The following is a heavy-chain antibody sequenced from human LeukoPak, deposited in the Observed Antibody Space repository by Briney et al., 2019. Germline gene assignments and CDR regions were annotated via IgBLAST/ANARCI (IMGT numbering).Heavy chain of an antibody. CDR1: GGTFSSYA. Sequence: ASVKVSCKASGGTFSSYAISWVRQAPGQGLEWMGWMNPNSGNTGYAQKFQGRVTMTRNTSISTAYMELGSLRSEDTAVYYCARGHSSGWYVLDYWGQGTLVTVSS. V-gene: IGHV1-8*02. D-gene: IGHD6-19*01. CDR3: ARGHSSGWYVLDY. CDR2: MNPNSGNT. J-gene: IGHJ4*02.